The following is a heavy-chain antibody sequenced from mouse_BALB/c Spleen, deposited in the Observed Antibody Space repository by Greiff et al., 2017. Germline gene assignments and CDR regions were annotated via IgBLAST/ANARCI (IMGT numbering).Heavy chain of an antibody. CDR1: GFNIKDYY. CDR2: IDPENGNT. D-gene: IGHD2-4*01. Sequence: VQLQQSGAELVRPGASVKLSCKASGFNIKDYYMHWVQQRPEQGLEWIGWIDPENGNTKYDPKFQGEATITADTSSNTAYLQLSSLTSEDTAVLYCARLGSTMSTTSAMDYWGQGTSVTVSS. V-gene: IGHV14-1*02. J-gene: IGHJ4*01. CDR3: ARLGSTMSTTSAMDY.